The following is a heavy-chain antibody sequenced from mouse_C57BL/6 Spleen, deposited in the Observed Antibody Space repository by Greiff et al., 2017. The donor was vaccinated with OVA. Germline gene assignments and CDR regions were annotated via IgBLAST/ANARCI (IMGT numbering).Heavy chain of an antibody. Sequence: VQLQQPGAELVMPGASVKLSCKASGYTFTSYWMPWVKQRPGQGLEWIGEIDPSDSYTNYNQKFKGKSTLTVDKSSSTAYMQLSSLTSEDSAVYYCASSNYYGSSPGFAYWGQGTLVTVSA. CDR2: IDPSDSYT. CDR3: ASSNYYGSSPGFAY. D-gene: IGHD1-1*01. J-gene: IGHJ3*01. CDR1: GYTFTSYW. V-gene: IGHV1-69*01.